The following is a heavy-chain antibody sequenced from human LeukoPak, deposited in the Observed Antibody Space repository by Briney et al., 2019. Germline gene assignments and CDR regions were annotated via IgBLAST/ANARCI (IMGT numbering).Heavy chain of an antibody. CDR2: IRYDGSIK. V-gene: IGHV3-30*02. CDR1: GFTFSSYA. Sequence: PGGSLRLSCAASGFTFSSYAMSWVRQATGKGLEWVAFIRYDGSIKYYADSVKGRFTISRDNSMNTLYLQMNSLRTEDTAVYYCAKDWGSCSDYWGQGTLVTVSS. CDR3: AKDWGSCSDY. J-gene: IGHJ4*02. D-gene: IGHD3-16*01.